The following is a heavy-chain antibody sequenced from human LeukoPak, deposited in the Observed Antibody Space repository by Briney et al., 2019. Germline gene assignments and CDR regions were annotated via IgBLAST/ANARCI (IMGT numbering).Heavy chain of an antibody. CDR3: ARHNGFDRGYYYYMDV. CDR1: GGFINNY. CDR2: VYTSGIT. Sequence: SETLSLTCTVSGGFINNYWSWIRQPAGKGLEWIGRVYTSGITNYNPSLKSRITMSVDTSKNQFSLKLTSVTAADTAVYYCARHNGFDRGYYYYMDVWGKGTAVTVS. J-gene: IGHJ6*03. V-gene: IGHV4-4*07. D-gene: IGHD3-9*01.